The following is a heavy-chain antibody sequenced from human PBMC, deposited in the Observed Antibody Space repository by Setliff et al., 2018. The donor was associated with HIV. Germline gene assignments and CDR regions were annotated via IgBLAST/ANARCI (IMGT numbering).Heavy chain of an antibody. D-gene: IGHD3-16*01. CDR1: GGSVSSSTTYY. J-gene: IGHJ3*01. CDR2: MYYTGSS. V-gene: IGHV4-39*02. CDR3: ARDDGGYNYAEAFDV. Sequence: LSLTCTVSGGSVSSSTTYYWGWIRQPPGKGLEWIGSMYYTGSSYYNPSLKSRVTISVDMSKNQFSLKVNSVTATDTAVYYCARDDGGYNYAEAFDVWGQGTMVTVSS.